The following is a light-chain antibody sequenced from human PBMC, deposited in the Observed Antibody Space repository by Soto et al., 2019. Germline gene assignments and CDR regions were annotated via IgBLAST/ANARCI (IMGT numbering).Light chain of an antibody. V-gene: IGKV1D-16*01. CDR1: QDIKSY. J-gene: IGKJ4*01. CDR3: QQYHIYHLS. Sequence: DVQLTQSPSSLSASVGDRVTITCRASQDIKSYLAWNQKKPGNAPKSLIYAASSLQTGVPSRFSGSESGTDFTLTISNLQPEDSATYYCQQYHIYHLSVGGGTKVEIK. CDR2: AAS.